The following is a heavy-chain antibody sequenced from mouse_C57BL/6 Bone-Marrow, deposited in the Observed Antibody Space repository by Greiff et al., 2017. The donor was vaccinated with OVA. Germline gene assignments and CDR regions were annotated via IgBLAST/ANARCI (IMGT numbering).Heavy chain of an antibody. CDR2: IDPSDSYT. J-gene: IGHJ2*01. CDR1: GYTFTSYD. D-gene: IGHD4-1*01. CDR3: ARRGDWDYFDY. V-gene: IGHV1-69*01. Sequence: QVQLQQSGPELVKPGASVKLSCKASGYTFTSYDINWVKQRPGQGLEWIGEIDPSDSYTNYNQKFKGKSTLTVDKSSSTAYMQLSSLTSEDSAVYYCARRGDWDYFDYWGQGTTLTVSS.